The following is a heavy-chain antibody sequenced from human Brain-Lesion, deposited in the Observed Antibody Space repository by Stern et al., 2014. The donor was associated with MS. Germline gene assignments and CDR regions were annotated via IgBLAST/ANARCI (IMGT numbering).Heavy chain of an antibody. CDR3: ARVYNTIYGIVTQRGSGMDV. J-gene: IGHJ6*02. V-gene: IGHV3-7*01. Sequence: VQLVESGGGLVQPGGSLTISCTAAGFTFGNYWMTWVRQAPGKGLEWVANIKEDGTENNYVDSVQGRLTISSDTDRNSFYMQTNSLRVEDTALYYCARVYNTIYGIVTQRGSGMDVWGQGTTVIVSS. CDR2: IKEDGTEN. CDR1: GFTFGNYW. D-gene: IGHD3-3*01.